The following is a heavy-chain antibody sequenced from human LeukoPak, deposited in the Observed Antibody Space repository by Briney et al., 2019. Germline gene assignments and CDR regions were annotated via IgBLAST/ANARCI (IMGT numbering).Heavy chain of an antibody. CDR2: INHRGST. CDR3: ASSVGSTDY. CDR1: GEXLSKYY. V-gene: IGHV4-34*01. D-gene: IGHD1-26*01. Sequence: SETLSLTCAVYGEXLSKYYCTWIRQSPGKGLEWIGEINHRGSTNLNPSLKSRVTLSVDTSKYQFSLKLTSVTAADAAVYYCASSVGSTDYWGQGTLVTVSS. J-gene: IGHJ4*02.